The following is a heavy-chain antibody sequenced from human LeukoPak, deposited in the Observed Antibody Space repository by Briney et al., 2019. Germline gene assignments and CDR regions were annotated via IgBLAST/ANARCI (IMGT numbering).Heavy chain of an antibody. D-gene: IGHD3-10*01. CDR1: GYTFTSYG. CDR2: IIAYNGNT. CDR3: ARGGPLLWFGEFVGMDV. Sequence: GASVKVSCKASGYTFTSYGISWVRQAPGQGLEWMGWIIAYNGNTNYAQKLQGRVTMTTDTSTSTAYMELRSLRSDDTAVYYCARGGPLLWFGEFVGMDVWGQGTTVTVSS. V-gene: IGHV1-18*01. J-gene: IGHJ6*02.